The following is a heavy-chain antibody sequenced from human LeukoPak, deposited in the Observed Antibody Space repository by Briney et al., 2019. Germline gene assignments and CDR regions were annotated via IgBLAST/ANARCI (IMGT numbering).Heavy chain of an antibody. V-gene: IGHV3-48*01. CDR2: ISTSSSTI. CDR1: GFTFSSYS. Sequence: GGSLRLSCAASGFTFSSYSMNWVRQAPGRGLEWVSYISTSSSTIYYADSVKGRFTISRDNAKNSLYLQMNSLRAEDTAVYYCARDPVVVPAATGFDPWGQGTLVTVSS. CDR3: ARDPVVVPAATGFDP. J-gene: IGHJ5*02. D-gene: IGHD2-2*01.